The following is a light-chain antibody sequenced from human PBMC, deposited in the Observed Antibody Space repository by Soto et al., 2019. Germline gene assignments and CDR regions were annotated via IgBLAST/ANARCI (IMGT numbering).Light chain of an antibody. J-gene: IGKJ5*01. Sequence: ILFTPFPGTPSLSPGERGTLSCRGSQSVSSTYLAWYQQKPGQAPRLLIFGASSRATGIPDRFSGSGSGTDFTLTISRLEPEDFAVYYCQQYGSSPITFGQGTRLETK. V-gene: IGKV3-20*01. CDR2: GAS. CDR3: QQYGSSPIT. CDR1: QSVSSTY.